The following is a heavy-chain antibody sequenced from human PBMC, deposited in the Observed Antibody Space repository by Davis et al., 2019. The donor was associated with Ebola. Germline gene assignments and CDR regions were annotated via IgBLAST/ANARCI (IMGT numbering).Heavy chain of an antibody. CDR2: IYHSGST. V-gene: IGHV4-4*09. CDR1: GGSISSYY. D-gene: IGHD4-11*01. Sequence: PSETLSLTCTVSGGSISSYYWSWIRQPPGKGLEWIGYIYHSGSTDYNPSLKSRVTISIDRSKNVFSLTLNSVTAADTAVYYCARAPSTVPLFFDYWGQGTLVTVSS. CDR3: ARAPSTVPLFFDY. J-gene: IGHJ4*02.